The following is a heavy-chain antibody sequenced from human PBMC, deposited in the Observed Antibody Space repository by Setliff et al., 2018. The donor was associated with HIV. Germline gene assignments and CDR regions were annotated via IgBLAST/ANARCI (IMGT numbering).Heavy chain of an antibody. CDR2: IHAGNGYT. D-gene: IGHD3-16*01. Sequence: ASVKVSCKASGYTFTGYYMHWVRQAPGQRLEWMGWIHAGNGYTKYSQKFQGRVTFTRDTSASAAYMDLSSLRSEDTAVYYCARIWGIPPLYYFDYWGQGTLVTVSS. CDR1: GYTFTGYY. CDR3: ARIWGIPPLYYFDY. J-gene: IGHJ4*02. V-gene: IGHV1-3*01.